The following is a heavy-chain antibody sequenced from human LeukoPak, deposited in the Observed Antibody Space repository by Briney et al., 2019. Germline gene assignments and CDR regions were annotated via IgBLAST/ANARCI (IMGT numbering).Heavy chain of an antibody. CDR1: GYTFTAYY. J-gene: IGHJ3*02. CDR3: AREGAEGAFDI. CDR2: INPNSGGI. V-gene: IGHV1-2*02. Sequence: ASVKVSCKASGYTFTAYYMHWVRQAPGQGLEWMGWINPNSGGINYAQKFQGRVTMTRDTSISTAYMGLSRLRSDDTAVYYCAREGAEGAFDIWGQGTMVTVSS.